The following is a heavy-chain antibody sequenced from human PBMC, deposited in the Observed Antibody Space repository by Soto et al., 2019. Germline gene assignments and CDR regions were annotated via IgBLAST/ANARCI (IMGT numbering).Heavy chain of an antibody. Sequence: GEFLKISCKGSGYSFTSYCIGWVRQMPGKGLEWMWIIYPGDSDTRYSPSFQGQVTISADKSISTAYLQWSSLKASDTAMYYCARQSSYGYYYYGMDVWGQGTTVTVSS. CDR2: IYPGDSDT. CDR1: GYSFTSYC. J-gene: IGHJ6*02. CDR3: ARQSSYGYYYYGMDV. V-gene: IGHV5-51*01. D-gene: IGHD5-18*01.